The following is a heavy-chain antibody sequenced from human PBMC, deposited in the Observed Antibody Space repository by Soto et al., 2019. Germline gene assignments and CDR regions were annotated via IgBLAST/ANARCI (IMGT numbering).Heavy chain of an antibody. J-gene: IGHJ4*02. Sequence: SVKVSCKASGGTFSSYAISWVRQAPGHGLEWMGGIIPIFDTANYAQKFQGRVSITADESTSTAYMELSSLRSEDTAMYYCARVRIAPYYFDFWGQGTLVTVSS. CDR3: ARVRIAPYYFDF. D-gene: IGHD6-13*01. V-gene: IGHV1-69*13. CDR2: IIPIFDTA. CDR1: GGTFSSYA.